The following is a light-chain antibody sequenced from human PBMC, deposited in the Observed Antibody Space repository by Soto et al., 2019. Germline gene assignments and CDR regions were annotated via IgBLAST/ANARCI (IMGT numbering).Light chain of an antibody. Sequence: AIQMTQSPSSLSASVGDRVTIACRASQGIRNDLGWYQQKPGKAPKLLIYAASNLHSGVPSRFSGSGSGTDFTLIISSLQPEDFATYYSAQDYIFPRTFGQGTKVEIK. CDR2: AAS. CDR3: AQDYIFPRT. CDR1: QGIRND. J-gene: IGKJ1*01. V-gene: IGKV1-6*01.